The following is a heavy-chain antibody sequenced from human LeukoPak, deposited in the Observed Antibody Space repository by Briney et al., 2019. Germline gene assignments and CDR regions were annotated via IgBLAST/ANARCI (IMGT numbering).Heavy chain of an antibody. J-gene: IGHJ4*02. CDR3: APLAVANPDY. CDR2: IRYDGSNK. V-gene: IGHV3-30*02. CDR1: GFSFSSYG. D-gene: IGHD6-19*01. Sequence: GGSLRLSCAASGFSFSSYGMHWVRQAPGKGLEWVAFIRYDGSNKYYADSVKGRFTISRDNSKNTLYLQMNSLRAEDTAVYYCAPLAVANPDYWGQGTLVTVSS.